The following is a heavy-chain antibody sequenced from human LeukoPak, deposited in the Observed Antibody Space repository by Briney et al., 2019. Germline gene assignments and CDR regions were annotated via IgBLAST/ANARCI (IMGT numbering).Heavy chain of an antibody. V-gene: IGHV3-15*01. CDR1: GFTFSKAW. CDR3: TTEDYGDYVPDY. D-gene: IGHD4-17*01. CDR2: IKSKTDGWTT. Sequence: GGSLRLSCAASGFTFSKAWMSWVRQAPGKGLEWVGQIKSKTDGWTTNYAAPVKGRFTISRDDSKNSLYLLMNSLKTEDTAVYYCTTEDYGDYVPDYWGQGTLVTVSS. J-gene: IGHJ4*02.